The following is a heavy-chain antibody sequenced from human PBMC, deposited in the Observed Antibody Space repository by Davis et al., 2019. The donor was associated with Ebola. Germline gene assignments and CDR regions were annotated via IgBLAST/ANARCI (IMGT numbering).Heavy chain of an antibody. CDR2: ISAYNGNT. V-gene: IGHV1-18*01. D-gene: IGHD6-6*01. Sequence: ASVKVSCKASGYTFTSYGISWVRQAPGQGLEWMGWISAYNGNTNYAQKLQGRVTMTTDTSTSTAYMELRSLRSDDTAVYYCARDNGGSSPHYYYYYYGMDVWGQGTTVTVS. CDR1: GYTFTSYG. J-gene: IGHJ6*02. CDR3: ARDNGGSSPHYYYYYYGMDV.